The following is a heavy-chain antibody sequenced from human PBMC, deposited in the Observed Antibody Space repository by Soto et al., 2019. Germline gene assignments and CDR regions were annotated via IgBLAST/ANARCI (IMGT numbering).Heavy chain of an antibody. V-gene: IGHV4-39*01. CDR3: ARQKRYCSSTSCPSWFDP. CDR2: IYYSGST. J-gene: IGHJ5*02. Sequence: QLQLQESGPGLVKPSETLSLTCSVSGGSISSSSYYWGWIRQPPGKGLEWIGSIYYSGSTYYNPSLKSRVTKSVNTSKNQFSLKLSSVTAADTAVYYCARQKRYCSSTSCPSWFDPWGQGTLVTVSS. D-gene: IGHD2-2*01. CDR1: GGSISSSSYY.